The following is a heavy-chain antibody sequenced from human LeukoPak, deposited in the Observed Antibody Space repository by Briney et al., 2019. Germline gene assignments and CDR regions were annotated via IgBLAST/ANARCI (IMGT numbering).Heavy chain of an antibody. CDR2: ISSSSSYI. Sequence: GGSLRLSCAASGFTFSSYSMNWVRQAPGKGLEWVSSISSSSSYIYYADPVKGRFTISRDNAKNSLYLQMNSLRAEDTAVYYCARDSIARPRLYYFDYWGQGTLVTVSS. D-gene: IGHD6-6*01. CDR1: GFTFSSYS. J-gene: IGHJ4*02. CDR3: ARDSIARPRLYYFDY. V-gene: IGHV3-21*01.